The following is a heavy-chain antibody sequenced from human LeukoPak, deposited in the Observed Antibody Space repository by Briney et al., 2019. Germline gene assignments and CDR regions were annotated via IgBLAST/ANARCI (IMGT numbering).Heavy chain of an antibody. CDR3: ARIVGDTPSEYYFDC. CDR1: GYSISSGYY. D-gene: IGHD1-26*01. CDR2: MHYSGSA. Sequence: SETLSLTCAVSGYSISSGYYWSWIRQPPGKGLEWIGYMHYSGSAYYKPSLKNRLSISVDTSKNQYSLKLRSVTAADTAVYYCARIVGDTPSEYYFDCWGQGTLVTVSP. V-gene: IGHV4-30-4*01. J-gene: IGHJ4*02.